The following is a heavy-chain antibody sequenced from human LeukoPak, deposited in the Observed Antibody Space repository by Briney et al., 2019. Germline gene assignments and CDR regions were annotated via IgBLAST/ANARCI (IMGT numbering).Heavy chain of an antibody. V-gene: IGHV3-74*01. Sequence: GGSLRLSCAASGFTFSSYWMHWVRQAPGKGLVWVSRINSDGSSASYADSVKGRFTISRDNAKKTLYLQMNSLRAEDTAVYYCARVIAMAGGDLDYWGQGTLVTVSS. CDR3: ARVIAMAGGDLDY. CDR1: GFTFSSYW. CDR2: INSDGSSA. D-gene: IGHD6-19*01. J-gene: IGHJ4*02.